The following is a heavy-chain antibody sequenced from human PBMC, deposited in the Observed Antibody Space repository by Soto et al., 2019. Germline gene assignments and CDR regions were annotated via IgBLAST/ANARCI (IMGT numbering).Heavy chain of an antibody. CDR3: ASFPTYYQDRIGYQPFHP. CDR2: IHYSGGATYSP. J-gene: IGHJ5*02. D-gene: IGHD3-22*01. CDR1: GASIIIDGYY. V-gene: IGHV4-31*01. Sequence: QVQLQESGPGLVEPSQTLSLICTVSGASIIIDGYYWTWIRQHPGKGLEWLGYIHYSGGATYSPSYNPSLPSLIASSVDTFKRLFSLRLTSVSAADTAVYYCASFPTYYQDRIGYQPFHPWGQGTLVTVSS.